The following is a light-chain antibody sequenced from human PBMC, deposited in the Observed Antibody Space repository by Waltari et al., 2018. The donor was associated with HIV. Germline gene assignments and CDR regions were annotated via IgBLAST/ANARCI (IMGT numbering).Light chain of an antibody. V-gene: IGKV1-17*01. CDR3: LQHHSYPLT. CDR1: QGIRNG. J-gene: IGKJ1*01. CDR2: TAS. Sequence: ENQMTQSPASLFASEANSVTITCRASQGIRNGLGWYQQKPGKAPKRLIYTASTLQSGVPSRFSGSGSGTEFTLTISSLQPEDFATYYCLQHHSYPLTFGQGTKVDIK.